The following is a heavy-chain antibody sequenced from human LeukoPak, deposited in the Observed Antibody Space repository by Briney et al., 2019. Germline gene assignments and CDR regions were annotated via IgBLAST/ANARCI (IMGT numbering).Heavy chain of an antibody. J-gene: IGHJ4*02. Sequence: SETLSLTCTVSGGSIISYYWSWIRQPPGKGLEWIGYIYYSGSTNYNPSLKSRVTISVETSKNQFSLKLSSVTAADTAVYYCEITGSGYPPEFDYWGQGTLVTVSS. CDR3: EITGSGYPPEFDY. CDR1: GGSIISYY. V-gene: IGHV4-59*08. CDR2: IYYSGST. D-gene: IGHD3-22*01.